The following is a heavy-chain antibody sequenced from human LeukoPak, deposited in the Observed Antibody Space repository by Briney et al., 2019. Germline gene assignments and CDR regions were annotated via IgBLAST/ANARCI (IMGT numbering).Heavy chain of an antibody. J-gene: IGHJ4*02. D-gene: IGHD6-25*01. CDR2: IYGRGST. V-gene: IGHV4-4*09. CDR1: GDSISTYY. CDR3: ARYWQRDDYYFDY. Sequence: SETLSLTCTVSGDSISTYYWSWIRQPPGKGLEWIGYIYGRGSTNYNPSLKSRATISVDRSKSQFSLKLNSVTATDSAVYYCARYWQRDDYYFDYWGQGTLVTVSS.